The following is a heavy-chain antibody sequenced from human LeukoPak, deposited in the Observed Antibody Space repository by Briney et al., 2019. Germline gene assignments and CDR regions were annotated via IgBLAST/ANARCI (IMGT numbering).Heavy chain of an antibody. Sequence: VASVKVSCKASGYTFTSYGISWVRQAPGQGLEGMGWISVYSGNTNYAQKLQGRVTMTTDTSTSTAYMELRSLRSDDTAVYYCARRTSGTDFMGSDYWGQGTLVTVSS. CDR1: GYTFTSYG. D-gene: IGHD1-26*01. CDR3: ARRTSGTDFMGSDY. CDR2: ISVYSGNT. V-gene: IGHV1-18*01. J-gene: IGHJ4*02.